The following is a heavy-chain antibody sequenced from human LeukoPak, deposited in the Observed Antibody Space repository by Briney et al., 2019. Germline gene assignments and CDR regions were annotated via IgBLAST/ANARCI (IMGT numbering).Heavy chain of an antibody. CDR3: ARDLAAASLDC. CDR1: GGSISSSSYY. V-gene: IGHV4-39*07. Sequence: SETLSLTCTVSGGSISSSSYYWGWIRQPPGKGLEWIGSIYYSGSTYYNPSLKSRVTISVDTSKNQFSLRLSSVTAADTAVYYCARDLAAASLDCWGQGTLVTVSS. J-gene: IGHJ4*02. CDR2: IYYSGST. D-gene: IGHD6-13*01.